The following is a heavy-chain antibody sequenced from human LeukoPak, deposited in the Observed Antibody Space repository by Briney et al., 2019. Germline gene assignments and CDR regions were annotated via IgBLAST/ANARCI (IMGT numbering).Heavy chain of an antibody. V-gene: IGHV3-23*01. D-gene: IGHD6-19*01. CDR1: GFTFSSYA. Sequence: GGSLRLSCAASGFTFSSYAVSWVRQAPGKGLEWVSAISGSGGSTYYADSVKGRFTISRDNSKNTLYLQMNSLRAEDTAVYYCAKDPSIAVAGAFDYWGQGTLVTVSS. CDR3: AKDPSIAVAGAFDY. J-gene: IGHJ4*02. CDR2: ISGSGGST.